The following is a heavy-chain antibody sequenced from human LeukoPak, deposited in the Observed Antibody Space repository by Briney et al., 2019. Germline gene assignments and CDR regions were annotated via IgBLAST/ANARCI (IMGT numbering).Heavy chain of an antibody. CDR1: GFTFSNYN. J-gene: IGHJ4*02. CDR2: IISSGTYI. V-gene: IGHV3-21*04. Sequence: PGGSLRLSCAASGFTFSNYNMNWVRQAPGRGLEWVSSIISSGTYIFYADSVKGRFTISRDNAKNSVYLQMDSLRAEDTALYYCVRGQAIVVVPVAMGFWGQGTLVTVSS. CDR3: VRGQAIVVVPVAMGF. D-gene: IGHD2-2*01.